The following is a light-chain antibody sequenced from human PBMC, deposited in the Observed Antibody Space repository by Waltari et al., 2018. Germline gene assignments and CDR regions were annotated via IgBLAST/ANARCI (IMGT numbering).Light chain of an antibody. CDR3: QQYNSAPFT. J-gene: IGKJ3*01. V-gene: IGKV1-16*01. Sequence: DIQMTQSPSSLSASVGDTVTITCRASQGISGYLAWYQQKPGKAPKPLIYYASNLESGVPSRFSGSGSWTEFTLTISSLQPEDFATYYCQQYNSAPFTFGPGTKLDIK. CDR1: QGISGY. CDR2: YAS.